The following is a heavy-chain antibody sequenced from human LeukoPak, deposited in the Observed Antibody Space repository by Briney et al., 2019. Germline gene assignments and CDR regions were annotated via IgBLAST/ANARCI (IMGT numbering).Heavy chain of an antibody. CDR2: IYYSGST. CDR3: ARVDYGDYLIDY. D-gene: IGHD4-17*01. J-gene: IGHJ4*02. V-gene: IGHV4-59*01. CDR1: GGSISSYY. Sequence: PSETLSLTCTVSGGSISSYYWSWMRQPPGKGLEWISYIYYSGSTKYNPSLKSRVTISVGTSKNQFSLKLSSVTAADTAVYYCARVDYGDYLIDYWGQGTLVTVSS.